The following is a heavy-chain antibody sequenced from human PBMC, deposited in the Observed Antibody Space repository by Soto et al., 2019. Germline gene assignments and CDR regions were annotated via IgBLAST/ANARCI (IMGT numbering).Heavy chain of an antibody. CDR3: AKGPTKNPWFDP. J-gene: IGHJ5*02. D-gene: IGHD1-26*01. CDR1: GFTFSSYG. CDR2: ISYDGSNK. Sequence: GGSLRLSCAASGFTFSSYGMHWVRQAPGKGLEWVAVISYDGSNKYYADSVKGRFTISRDNSKNTLYLQMNSLRAEDTAVYYCAKGPTKNPWFDPWGQGTLVTVSS. V-gene: IGHV3-30*18.